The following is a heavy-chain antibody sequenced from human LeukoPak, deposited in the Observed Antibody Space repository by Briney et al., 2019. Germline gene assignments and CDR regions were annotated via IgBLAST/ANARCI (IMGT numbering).Heavy chain of an antibody. Sequence: SETLSLTCSVSGDPVWSYYWTWVRHPPEKGLERIGYVFFGVQTNYNPSVKSRVTISLDTSRSQFSLNLTPVTAADSAVYYCARGAYADRTGYNLDSWGQGTLVFVSS. V-gene: IGHV4-59*02. CDR3: ARGAYADRTGYNLDS. J-gene: IGHJ4*02. D-gene: IGHD5-24*01. CDR2: VFFGVQT. CDR1: GDPVWSYY.